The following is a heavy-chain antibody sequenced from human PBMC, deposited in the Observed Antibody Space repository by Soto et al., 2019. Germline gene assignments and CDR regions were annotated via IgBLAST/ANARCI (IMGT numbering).Heavy chain of an antibody. V-gene: IGHV1-69*13. D-gene: IGHD3-22*01. J-gene: IGHJ4*02. CDR2: IIPIFGTA. Sequence: SVKVSCKASGGTFSSYAISWVRQAPGQGLEWMGGIIPIFGTANYAQKFQGRVTITADESTSTAYMELSSLRSEDTAVYYCARFHRYYDSSGSLGYFDYWGQGTLVTVSS. CDR3: ARFHRYYDSSGSLGYFDY. CDR1: GGTFSSYA.